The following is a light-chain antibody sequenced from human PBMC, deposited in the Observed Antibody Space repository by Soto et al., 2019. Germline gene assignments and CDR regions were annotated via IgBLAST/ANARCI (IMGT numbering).Light chain of an antibody. Sequence: DIQLTQSPSFLSTSVGDRVTITCRASQGISSYLAWYQQSPEKAPKLLIYSASTLQSGVPSRFSGSGSETEFTLTISSLQPEDFATYYCQQFNDDPITFGQGTRLDMK. V-gene: IGKV1-9*01. CDR3: QQFNDDPIT. CDR2: SAS. CDR1: QGISSY. J-gene: IGKJ5*01.